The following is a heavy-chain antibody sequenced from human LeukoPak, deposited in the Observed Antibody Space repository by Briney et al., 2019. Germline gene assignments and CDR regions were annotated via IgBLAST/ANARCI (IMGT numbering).Heavy chain of an antibody. CDR1: GGPISTYY. CDR2: IYYSGSS. V-gene: IGHV4-59*01. D-gene: IGHD3-10*01. J-gene: IGHJ4*02. CDR3: ARVLVSWGVRGAPYYFDY. Sequence: PSETLSLTCTVSGGPISTYYWSWIRQSPGKGLEWIGHIYYSGSSSYNPSLESRVTMSVDTSKSQFSLKLRSVTAADTAVYYCARVLVSWGVRGAPYYFDYWGQGTLVTVSS.